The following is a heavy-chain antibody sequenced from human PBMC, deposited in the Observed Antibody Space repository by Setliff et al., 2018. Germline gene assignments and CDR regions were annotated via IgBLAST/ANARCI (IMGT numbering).Heavy chain of an antibody. J-gene: IGHJ4*02. Sequence: PGGSLRLSCAASGFTFSTYWMSWVRQAPGKGLEWVANIKQDGSEKYYVDSVKGRFTISRDNAKNSLDLQMNSLRAEDTALYYCAKASHYYGSGSYDYWGQGTLVTVSS. CDR2: IKQDGSEK. CDR1: GFTFSTYW. D-gene: IGHD3-10*01. CDR3: AKASHYYGSGSYDY. V-gene: IGHV3-7*03.